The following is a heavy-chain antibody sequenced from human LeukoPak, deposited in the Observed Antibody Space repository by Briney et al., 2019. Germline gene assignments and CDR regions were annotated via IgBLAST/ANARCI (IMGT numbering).Heavy chain of an antibody. D-gene: IGHD6-19*01. J-gene: IGHJ5*02. CDR1: GFTFSSYS. V-gene: IGHV3-48*01. Sequence: PGGSLRLSCAASGFTFSSYSMNWVRQAPGKGLEWVSYISSSSTIYYADSVKGRFTISRDNAKNSLYLQMNSLRAEDTAVYYCARDKFQGGWFSNWFDPWGQGTLVTVSS. CDR2: ISSSSTI. CDR3: ARDKFQGGWFSNWFDP.